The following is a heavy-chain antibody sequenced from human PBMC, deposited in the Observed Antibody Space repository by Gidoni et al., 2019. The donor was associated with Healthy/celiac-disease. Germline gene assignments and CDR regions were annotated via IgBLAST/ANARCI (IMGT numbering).Heavy chain of an antibody. Sequence: EVQLVESGGGLVKPGGSLRLSCAASGFTFSSYSMNWVRQAPGKGLEWVSSISSSSSYIYYADSVKGRFTISRDNAKNSLYLQMNSLRAEDTAVYYCARDGLTYCGGDCYSHWGQGTLVTVSS. D-gene: IGHD2-21*02. CDR3: ARDGLTYCGGDCYSH. J-gene: IGHJ4*02. V-gene: IGHV3-21*01. CDR1: GFTFSSYS. CDR2: ISSSSSYI.